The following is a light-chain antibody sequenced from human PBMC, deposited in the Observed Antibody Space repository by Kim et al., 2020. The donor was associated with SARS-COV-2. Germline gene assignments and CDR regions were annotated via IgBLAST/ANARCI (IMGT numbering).Light chain of an antibody. J-gene: IGLJ2*01. Sequence: GQKVTTSCSGTSSNIGNNYVSWYQQLPGTAPKLLIYDNDKRLSGTPGRFSGAKSGTSATLGIAGLQTGDEADYYCATWDNSLYGGVFGGGTQLTVL. CDR3: ATWDNSLYGGV. V-gene: IGLV1-51*01. CDR2: DND. CDR1: SSNIGNNY.